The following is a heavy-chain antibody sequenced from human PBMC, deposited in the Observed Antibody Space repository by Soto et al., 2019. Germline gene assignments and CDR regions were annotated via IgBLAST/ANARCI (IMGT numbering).Heavy chain of an antibody. D-gene: IGHD2-15*01. Sequence: GSLRLSCAASGFTFSSYAMSWVRQAPGKGLEWVSAISGSGGSTYYADSVKGRFTISRDNSKNTLYLQMNSLRAEDTAVYYCAKEWALGVAVVSYFDYWGQGTLVTVSS. V-gene: IGHV3-23*01. J-gene: IGHJ4*02. CDR3: AKEWALGVAVVSYFDY. CDR2: ISGSGGST. CDR1: GFTFSSYA.